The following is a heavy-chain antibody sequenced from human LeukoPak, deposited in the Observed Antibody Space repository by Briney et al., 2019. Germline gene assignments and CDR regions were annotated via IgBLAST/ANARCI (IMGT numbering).Heavy chain of an antibody. J-gene: IGHJ6*02. CDR1: GFTFSSYW. Sequence: PGGSLRLSCAASGFTFSSYWMSWVRQAPGKGLEWVANIKQDGSEKYYVDSVKGRFTISRDNAKNSLYLQMNSLRAEDTAVYYYARVPGTHTTHMDVWGQGTTVTVSS. V-gene: IGHV3-7*01. CDR2: IKQDGSEK. D-gene: IGHD1-14*01. CDR3: ARVPGTHTTHMDV.